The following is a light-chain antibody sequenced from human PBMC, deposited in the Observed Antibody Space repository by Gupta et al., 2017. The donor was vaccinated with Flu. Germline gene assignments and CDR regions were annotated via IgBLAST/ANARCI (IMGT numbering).Light chain of an antibody. Sequence: PSFLSASVGDRVTITCRASQGIRSYLAWYQQKPGKAPKLLIYAASTLQSGVPSRFSGSGSGTEFTLTISSLQPEDFATYYCQQRNSSPITFGGGTKVEIK. CDR1: QGIRSY. CDR2: AAS. J-gene: IGKJ4*01. V-gene: IGKV1-9*01. CDR3: QQRNSSPIT.